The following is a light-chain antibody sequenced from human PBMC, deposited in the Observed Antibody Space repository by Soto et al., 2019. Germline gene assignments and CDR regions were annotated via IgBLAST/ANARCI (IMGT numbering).Light chain of an antibody. Sequence: QPVLTQSPSASTSLGASVKLTCTLSSGHSSYAIAWHQQQPEKGPRYLMKLNSDGSHSKGDGIPDRFSGSSSGAERYLTISSLQSEDEADYYCCSFAGSYTLYVFGTGTKLTVL. CDR1: SGHSSYA. CDR3: CSFAGSYTLYV. CDR2: LNSDGSH. J-gene: IGLJ1*01. V-gene: IGLV4-69*01.